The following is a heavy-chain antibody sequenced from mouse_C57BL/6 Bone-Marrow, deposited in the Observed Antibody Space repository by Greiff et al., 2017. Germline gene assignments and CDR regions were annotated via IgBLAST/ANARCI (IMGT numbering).Heavy chain of an antibody. CDR3: ARRDYYGSRSFDY. CDR1: GFTFSDYY. CDR2: ISNGGGST. V-gene: IGHV5-12*01. D-gene: IGHD1-1*01. Sequence: DVMLVESGGGLVQPGGSLKLSCAASGFTFSDYYMYWVRQTPEKRLEWVAYISNGGGSTYYPDTVKGRFTISRDNAKNTLYLQMSRLKSEDTAMYYCARRDYYGSRSFDYWGQGTTLTVSS. J-gene: IGHJ2*01.